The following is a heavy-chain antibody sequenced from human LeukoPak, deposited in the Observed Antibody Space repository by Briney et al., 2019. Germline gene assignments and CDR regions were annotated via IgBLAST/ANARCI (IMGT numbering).Heavy chain of an antibody. CDR1: GGTFSSYA. J-gene: IGHJ4*02. Sequence: SVKVSCKASGGTFSSYAISWVRQAPGQGFEWMGGIIPIFGTANYAQKFQGRVTITTDESTSTAYMELSSLRSEDTAVYYCARGELRVAGIGGFDYWGQGTLVTVSS. V-gene: IGHV1-69*05. CDR2: IIPIFGTA. D-gene: IGHD6-19*01. CDR3: ARGELRVAGIGGFDY.